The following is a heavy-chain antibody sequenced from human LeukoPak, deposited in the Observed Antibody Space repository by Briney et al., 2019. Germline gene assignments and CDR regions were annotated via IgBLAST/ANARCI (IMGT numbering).Heavy chain of an antibody. Sequence: GGSLRLSCAASGFTFSSYSMNCVRQAPGKGLEWVSSISSSSSYIYYADSVKGRFTISRDNAKNSLYLQMNSLRAEDTAVYYCARDRHKGQVHAFDIWGQGTMVTVSS. CDR1: GFTFSSYS. J-gene: IGHJ3*02. V-gene: IGHV3-21*01. CDR2: ISSSSSYI. CDR3: ARDRHKGQVHAFDI.